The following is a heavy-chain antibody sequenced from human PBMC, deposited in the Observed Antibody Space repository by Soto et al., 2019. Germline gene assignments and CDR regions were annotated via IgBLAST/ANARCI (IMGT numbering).Heavy chain of an antibody. V-gene: IGHV1-18*04. CDR3: ARCGDSSSWTEYYYYGMDV. CDR1: GYTFTSYG. Sequence: ASVKVSCKASGYTFTSYGISWVRQAPGQGLEWMGWISAYNGNTNYAQKLQGRVTMTTDTSTSTAYMELRSLRSDDTAVYYCARCGDSSSWTEYYYYGMDVWGQGTTVTVSS. D-gene: IGHD6-13*01. CDR2: ISAYNGNT. J-gene: IGHJ6*02.